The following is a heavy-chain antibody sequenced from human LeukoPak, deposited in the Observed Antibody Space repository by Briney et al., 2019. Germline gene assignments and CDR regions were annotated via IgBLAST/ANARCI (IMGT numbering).Heavy chain of an antibody. CDR2: INGYGTTT. Sequence: GGSLRLSCAASGFTFETYWMHWVRQAPGKGLVWVSCINGYGTTTNYADSVKGRFTISRDNAKNTLYLQMNSLRVEDTAVYYCARDEPTVTTGPPVGSWGQGTLVTVSS. J-gene: IGHJ4*02. V-gene: IGHV3-74*01. D-gene: IGHD4-17*01. CDR1: GFTFETYW. CDR3: ARDEPTVTTGPPVGS.